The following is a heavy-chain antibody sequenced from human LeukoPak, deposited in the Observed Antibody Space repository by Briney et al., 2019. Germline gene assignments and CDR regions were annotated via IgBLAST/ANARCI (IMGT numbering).Heavy chain of an antibody. Sequence: ASVKVSCKASGYTFTSYGISWVRQAPGQGLEWMGWISGYNGHKNYAQKFQSRVTMTTDTSTSTAYMELRSLRSDDTALYYCAREGYCNSTSCDKPFDYWGQGTLVTVSS. J-gene: IGHJ4*02. CDR2: ISGYNGHK. CDR1: GYTFTSYG. V-gene: IGHV1-18*01. CDR3: AREGYCNSTSCDKPFDY. D-gene: IGHD2-2*01.